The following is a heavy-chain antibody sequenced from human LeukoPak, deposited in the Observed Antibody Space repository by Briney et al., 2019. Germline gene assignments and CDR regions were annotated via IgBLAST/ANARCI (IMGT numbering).Heavy chain of an antibody. J-gene: IGHJ6*02. CDR3: ARDNSQYYYGSGSPMDV. V-gene: IGHV1-46*01. CDR1: GYTFTSYY. D-gene: IGHD3-10*01. CDR2: INPSGGST. Sequence: ASVKVSCKASGYTFTSYYMHWVRQAPGQGLEWMGIINPSGGSTSYAQKFQGRVTMARDTSTSTVYMELSSLRSEDTAVYYCARDNSQYYYGSGSPMDVWGQGTTVTVPS.